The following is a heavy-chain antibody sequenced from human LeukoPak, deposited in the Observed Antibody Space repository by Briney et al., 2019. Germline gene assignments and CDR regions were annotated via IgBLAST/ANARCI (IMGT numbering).Heavy chain of an antibody. V-gene: IGHV3-48*02. CDR3: AGGYYYRSGTYQDD. D-gene: IGHD3-10*01. CDR1: GFTFTNAW. J-gene: IGHJ4*01. Sequence: PGGSLRLSCAASGFTFTNAWMNWVRQAPGKGLEWVSVITSGSSTIYYADSVKGRFTISRDNAKNSLYLQMNSLRDEDTAVYYCAGGYYYRSGTYQDDRGHETLVS. CDR2: ITSGSSTI.